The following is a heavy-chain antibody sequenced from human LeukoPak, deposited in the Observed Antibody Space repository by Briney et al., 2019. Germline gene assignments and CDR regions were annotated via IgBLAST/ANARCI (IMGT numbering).Heavy chain of an antibody. D-gene: IGHD3-3*01. J-gene: IGHJ2*01. CDR1: GGSISSYY. Sequence: SETLSLTCTVSGGSISSYYWSWIRQPPGKGLEWIGYIYYSGGTNYNPSLKSRVTISVDTSKNQFSLKLSSVTAADTAVYYCAKTYYDFWSGYKVPGYFDLWGRGTLVTVSS. V-gene: IGHV4-59*01. CDR3: AKTYYDFWSGYKVPGYFDL. CDR2: IYYSGGT.